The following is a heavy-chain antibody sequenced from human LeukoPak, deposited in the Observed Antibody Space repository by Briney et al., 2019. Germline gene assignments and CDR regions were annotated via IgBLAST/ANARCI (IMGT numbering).Heavy chain of an antibody. D-gene: IGHD3-10*01. Sequence: SETLSLTCTVSGTSISLSNWWTWVRQPPGKGLEWIAEIYHSGTTNYNPSLKSRVTISLDKSRNQFSLNLNSVSAADTAVYYCARSYFGSGTFNGFDYWGQGTLVTVSS. J-gene: IGHJ4*02. CDR1: GTSISLSNW. CDR3: ARSYFGSGTFNGFDY. V-gene: IGHV4-4*02. CDR2: IYHSGTT.